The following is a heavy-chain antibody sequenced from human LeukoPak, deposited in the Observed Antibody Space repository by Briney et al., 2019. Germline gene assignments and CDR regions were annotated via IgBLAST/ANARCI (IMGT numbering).Heavy chain of an antibody. CDR1: GYTLTELS. Sequence: GASVKVSCKVSGYTLTELSMHWVRQAPGKGLEWMGGFDPEDGGTIYAQKFQGRVTMTEDTSTDTAYMELSSLRSEDTAVYYCATLSRPRKSITMVRGGVIWWFDPWGQGTLVTVSS. V-gene: IGHV1-24*01. CDR2: FDPEDGGT. J-gene: IGHJ5*02. CDR3: ATLSRPRKSITMVRGGVIWWFDP. D-gene: IGHD3-10*01.